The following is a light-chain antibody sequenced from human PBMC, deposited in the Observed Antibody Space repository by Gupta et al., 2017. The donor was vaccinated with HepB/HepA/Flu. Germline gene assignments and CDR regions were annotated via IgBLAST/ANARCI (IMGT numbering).Light chain of an antibody. CDR1: SSNIGSNY. Sequence: QSVLTQPPSASGTPGQRVTISCSGSSSNIGSNYVYWYQQLPGTAPKPLIYRNNQRPSGVPDRFSGPKSGTSASLAISGLRSEDEADYYCAAWDDSSLVFGGGTKLTVL. CDR3: AAWDDSSLV. CDR2: RNN. J-gene: IGLJ3*02. V-gene: IGLV1-47*01.